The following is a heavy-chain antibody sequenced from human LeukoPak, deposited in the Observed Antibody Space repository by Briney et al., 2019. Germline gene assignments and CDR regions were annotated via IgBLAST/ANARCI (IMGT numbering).Heavy chain of an antibody. Sequence: GGSLRLSCAASGFTFSSQAMTWVRQAPGKGLEWVSATSGRGNSKYYADSVTGRFTISRDNAKNSLYLQMNSLRAEDTAVYYCARSGWYYDILTGFDYWGQGTLVTVSS. CDR2: TSGRGNSK. V-gene: IGHV3-23*01. CDR1: GFTFSSQA. J-gene: IGHJ4*02. D-gene: IGHD3-9*01. CDR3: ARSGWYYDILTGFDY.